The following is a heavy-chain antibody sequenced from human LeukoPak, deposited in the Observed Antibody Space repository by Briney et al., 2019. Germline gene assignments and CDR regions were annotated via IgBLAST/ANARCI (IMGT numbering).Heavy chain of an antibody. CDR3: ARAVVGAYPVDY. CDR1: GYTFTGYY. Sequence: ASVKVSCKASGYTFTGYYMHWVRQAPGQGLEWMGWINPNSGGTNYAQKFQGRVTMTRDTSISTAYMELSRLRSDDTAVYYCARAVVGAYPVDYWGQGTLVTVSS. D-gene: IGHD1-26*01. CDR2: INPNSGGT. V-gene: IGHV1-2*02. J-gene: IGHJ4*02.